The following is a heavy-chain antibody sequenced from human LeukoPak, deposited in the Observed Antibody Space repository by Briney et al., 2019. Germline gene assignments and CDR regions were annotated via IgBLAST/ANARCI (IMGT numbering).Heavy chain of an antibody. CDR2: IIPTSGTA. D-gene: IGHD2-2*01. Sequence: SVKVSCKASGGTFSRYAISWVRQAPGQGLEWMGGIIPTSGTANYAQEFQGRVTITADESTSTAYMELSSLRSEDTAMYYCATYCSSASCYTWGYYFDYWGQGTLVTVSS. J-gene: IGHJ4*02. CDR3: ATYCSSASCYTWGYYFDY. CDR1: GGTFSRYA. V-gene: IGHV1-69*13.